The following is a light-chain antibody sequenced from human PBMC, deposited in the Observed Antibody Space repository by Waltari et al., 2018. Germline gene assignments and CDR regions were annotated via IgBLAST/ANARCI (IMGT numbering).Light chain of an antibody. CDR3: QQYNNWPGT. J-gene: IGKJ1*01. Sequence: EIVMTQSPATLSVSPGERATLSCRASQSVSSNLAWYQQIPGQAPRLLIYGASTRATGIPARLTGSGSGTEFTLTISSMQSEDIAVYYCQQYNNWPGTFGQGTKVEIK. CDR2: GAS. V-gene: IGKV3-15*01. CDR1: QSVSSN.